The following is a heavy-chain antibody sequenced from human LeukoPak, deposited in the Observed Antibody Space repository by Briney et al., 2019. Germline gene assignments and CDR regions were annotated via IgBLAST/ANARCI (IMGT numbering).Heavy chain of an antibody. CDR2: ISSSGSTI. CDR3: AKDQTTVVTLGFDY. D-gene: IGHD4-23*01. Sequence: TTGGSLRLSCAASGFTFSDYYMSWIRQAPGKGLEWVSYISSSGSTIYYADSVKGRFTISRDNAKNSLYLQMNSLRAEDMALYYCAKDQTTVVTLGFDYWGQGTLVTVSS. J-gene: IGHJ4*02. CDR1: GFTFSDYY. V-gene: IGHV3-11*01.